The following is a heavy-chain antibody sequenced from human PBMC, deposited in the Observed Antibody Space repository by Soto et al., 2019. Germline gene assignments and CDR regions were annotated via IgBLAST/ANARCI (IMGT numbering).Heavy chain of an antibody. V-gene: IGHV4-30-2*06. D-gene: IGHD5-12*01. Sequence: SETLSLTCTVSGASLSYGGFSWSWIRQSPGKGLEWIGYISHLESTYFHPSFKSRLTMSIDRTRNQFSLKLSSVTAADMAVYYCARGGGYDSFDYWGQGVLVTVSS. CDR3: ARGGGYDSFDY. J-gene: IGHJ4*02. CDR2: ISHLEST. CDR1: GASLSYGGFS.